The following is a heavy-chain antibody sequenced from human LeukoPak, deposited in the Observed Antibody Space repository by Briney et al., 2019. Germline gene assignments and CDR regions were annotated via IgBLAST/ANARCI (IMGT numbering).Heavy chain of an antibody. CDR1: GFTFSNTW. D-gene: IGHD3-16*02. J-gene: IGHJ4*02. V-gene: IGHV3-15*01. CDR2: IRSKTDGGTT. CDR3: TTLTFGGVIVLDY. Sequence: GGSLRLSCAASGFTFSNTWMNWVRQAPGTGLEWIGRIRSKTDGGTTDYAAPVEGRFTISRDDSKHTLYLQMNSLKTEDTGVYYCTTLTFGGVIVLDYWGQGTLLTVSS.